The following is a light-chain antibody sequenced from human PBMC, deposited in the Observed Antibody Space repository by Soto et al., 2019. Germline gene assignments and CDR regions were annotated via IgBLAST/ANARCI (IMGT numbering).Light chain of an antibody. CDR1: SSDVGGYNY. J-gene: IGLJ2*01. V-gene: IGLV2-8*01. CDR3: CSSAASARIVV. Sequence: QSVLTQPPSASGSPGQSVTISCTGTSSDVGGYNYVSWYQQHPDKATKLIIYEVTRRPSGVPDRFSGSKSGNTASLTVSGHQAEDEAEYCCCSSAASARIVVFGGGTKLTVL. CDR2: EVT.